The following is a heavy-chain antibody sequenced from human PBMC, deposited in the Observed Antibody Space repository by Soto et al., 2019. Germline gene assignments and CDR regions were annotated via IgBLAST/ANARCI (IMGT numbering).Heavy chain of an antibody. J-gene: IGHJ4*02. V-gene: IGHV1-46*01. Sequence: QVQLVQSGAEVKKPGASVKVSCKAPGYTFTDYYIHWVRQAPGQGLEWMGILAPISGKSNYAQSFQDRVTLTRDTSTNTVYLDLSSLRSDDTAVYYCAREMITIRGLHFDYWGQGTLVTVSS. CDR1: GYTFTDYY. CDR2: LAPISGKS. CDR3: AREMITIRGLHFDY. D-gene: IGHD3-16*01.